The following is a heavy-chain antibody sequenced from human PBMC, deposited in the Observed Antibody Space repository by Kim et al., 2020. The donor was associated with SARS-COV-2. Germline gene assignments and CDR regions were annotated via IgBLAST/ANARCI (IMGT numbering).Heavy chain of an antibody. CDR2: IKGNGGRT. CDR3: ARVGVSYQESDGYYGSFDQ. CDR1: GFTFDDYG. D-gene: IGHD3-22*01. Sequence: GGSLRLSCAASGFTFDDYGMVWVRQVPGKGLEWVAGIKGNGGRTGYGDSVKGRFTISRDNAKNSLHLQMNSLKVEDTALYYCARVGVSYQESDGYYGSFDQWGQGTLVTVSS. J-gene: IGHJ4*02. V-gene: IGHV3-20*04.